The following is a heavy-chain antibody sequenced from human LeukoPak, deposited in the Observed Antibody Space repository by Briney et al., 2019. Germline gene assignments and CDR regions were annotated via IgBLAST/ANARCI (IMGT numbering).Heavy chain of an antibody. CDR1: GFTFSSYA. CDR2: IGGSGGTT. D-gene: IGHD6-6*01. CDR3: AKSSSPYSSSIYYFDY. Sequence: GGSLRLSCAASGFTFSSYAMSWVRQAPGKGLEWASIIGGSGGTTYYADSVKGRFTISRDNSKNTLYLQMNSLRVEDTAVYYCAKSSSPYSSSIYYFDYWGQGTLVTVSS. J-gene: IGHJ4*02. V-gene: IGHV3-23*01.